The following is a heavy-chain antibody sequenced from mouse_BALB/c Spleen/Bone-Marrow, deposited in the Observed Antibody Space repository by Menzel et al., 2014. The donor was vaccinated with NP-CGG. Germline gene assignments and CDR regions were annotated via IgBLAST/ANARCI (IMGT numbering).Heavy chain of an antibody. CDR2: INPSTGYA. CDR3: ARDY. J-gene: IGHJ2*01. CDR1: GYTFTDTW. V-gene: IGHV1-7*01. Sequence: VQLQQSGPELAKPGASVKMSCKASGYTFTDTWIHWIKQRPGQGLEWIGYINPSTGYAEYNQNFKDKATLTVDKSSSTAYIQLSSLTCEDSAVYYCARDYWGQGTTLTVSS.